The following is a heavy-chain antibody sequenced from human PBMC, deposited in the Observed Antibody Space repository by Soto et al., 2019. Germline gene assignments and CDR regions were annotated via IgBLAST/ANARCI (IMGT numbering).Heavy chain of an antibody. CDR1: GGSFSGYY. V-gene: IGHV4-34*01. CDR2: INHSGST. D-gene: IGHD5-12*01. CDR3: ARRGWLHYIDC. J-gene: IGHJ4*02. Sequence: SETLSLTCAVYGGSFSGYYWSWIRQPPGKGLEWIGEINHSGSTNYNPSLKSRVTISVDTSKNQFSLKLSSVTAADTAVYYCARRGWLHYIDCWGQGTLVTVSS.